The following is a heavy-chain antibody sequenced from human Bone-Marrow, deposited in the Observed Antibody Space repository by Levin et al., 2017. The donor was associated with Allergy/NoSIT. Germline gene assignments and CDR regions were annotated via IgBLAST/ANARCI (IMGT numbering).Heavy chain of an antibody. V-gene: IGHV3-30*04. CDR2: ISYDGSNK. J-gene: IGHJ3*02. D-gene: IGHD1-1*01. CDR3: AREYERADAFDI. Sequence: GGSLRLSCAASGFTFSSYAMHWVRQAPGKGLEWVAVISYDGSNKYYADSVKGRFTISRDNSKNTLYLQMNSLRAEDTAVYYCAREYERADAFDIWGQGTMVTVSS. CDR1: GFTFSSYA.